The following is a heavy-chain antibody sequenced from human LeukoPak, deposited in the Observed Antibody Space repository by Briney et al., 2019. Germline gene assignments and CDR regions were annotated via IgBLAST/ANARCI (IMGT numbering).Heavy chain of an antibody. CDR2: FDPEDGET. CDR3: ATVRGSYDRPPRRYFDY. V-gene: IGHV1-24*01. CDR1: GYTLTELS. D-gene: IGHD1-26*01. Sequence: ASVKVSCKVSGYTLTELSMHWVRQAPGKGLEWMGGFDPEDGETIYAQKFQGRVTMTEDTSTDTAYMELGSLRSEDTAVYYCATVRGSYDRPPRRYFDYWGQGTLVTVSS. J-gene: IGHJ4*02.